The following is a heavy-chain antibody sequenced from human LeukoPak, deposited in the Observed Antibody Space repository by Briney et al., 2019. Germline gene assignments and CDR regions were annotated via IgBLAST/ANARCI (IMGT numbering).Heavy chain of an antibody. J-gene: IGHJ5*02. Sequence: SVKVSCKASGGTFSNYGFSWVRQAPGQGLEWMGRTIPLLDVTTYAQKFQGRVTITADKSTNTAYMELRRLRSEDTAVYYCARPSPVVPAAIGWFDPWGQGTLVTVSS. V-gene: IGHV1-69*04. D-gene: IGHD2-2*02. CDR3: ARPSPVVPAAIGWFDP. CDR1: GGTFSNYG. CDR2: TIPLLDVT.